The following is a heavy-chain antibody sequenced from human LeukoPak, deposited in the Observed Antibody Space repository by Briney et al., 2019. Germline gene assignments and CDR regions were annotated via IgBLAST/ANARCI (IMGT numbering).Heavy chain of an antibody. Sequence: PGGSLRLSCAASGLTFSSYEMNWVRQAPGKGLEWVSYISSSGSSIYYADSVKGRFTISRDNAKESLYLQMRSLRAEDTAVYYCARDSHKFDSSGYYPDAFDIWGQGTMVTVSS. D-gene: IGHD3-22*01. CDR2: ISSSGSSI. CDR3: ARDSHKFDSSGYYPDAFDI. J-gene: IGHJ3*02. V-gene: IGHV3-48*03. CDR1: GLTFSSYE.